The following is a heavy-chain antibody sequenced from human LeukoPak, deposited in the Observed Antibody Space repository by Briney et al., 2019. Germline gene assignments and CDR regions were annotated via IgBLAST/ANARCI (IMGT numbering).Heavy chain of an antibody. CDR1: GFTFSDSA. Sequence: GGSLRLSCEASGFTFSDSAMSWVRQASGRGLGWVSLISASGGNSYYADSVKGRFTVSRDSSKNTLHLQMNSLRAEDTAVYYCARDKLSCWGQGTLVTVSS. D-gene: IGHD1-26*01. CDR3: ARDKLSC. V-gene: IGHV3-23*01. J-gene: IGHJ4*02. CDR2: ISASGGNS.